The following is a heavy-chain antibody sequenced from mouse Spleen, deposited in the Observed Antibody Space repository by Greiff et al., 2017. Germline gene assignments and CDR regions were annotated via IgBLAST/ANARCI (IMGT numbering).Heavy chain of an antibody. CDR1: GFSLTSYG. J-gene: IGHJ2*01. Sequence: VKVVESGPGLVAPSQSLSITCTVSGFSLTSYGVHWVRQPPGKGLEWLGVIWAGGSTNYNSALMSRLSISKDNSKSQVFLKMNSLQTDDTAMYCCARYGNYVENFDYWGQGTTLTVSS. CDR3: ARYGNYVENFDY. CDR2: IWAGGST. D-gene: IGHD2-1*01. V-gene: IGHV2-9*02.